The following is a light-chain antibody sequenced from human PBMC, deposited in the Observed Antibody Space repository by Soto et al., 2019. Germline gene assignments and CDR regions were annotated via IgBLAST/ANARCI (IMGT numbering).Light chain of an antibody. V-gene: IGKV2-24*01. CDR3: LQVTLPYT. Sequence: DIVMTQTPLSSPVTLGQPASISCRSSQSLVHSDGNTYFNRLQQRPGQPPRILIYKISNRFPGVPDRFSGSGAVIDFTLNISRVEAEDVGVYYVLQVTLPYTIGQKTKLEIK. CDR2: KIS. J-gene: IGKJ2*01. CDR1: QSLVHSDGNTY.